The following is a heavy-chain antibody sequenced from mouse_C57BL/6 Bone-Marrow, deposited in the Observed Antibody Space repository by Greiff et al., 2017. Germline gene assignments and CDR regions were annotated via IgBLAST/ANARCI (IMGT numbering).Heavy chain of an antibody. V-gene: IGHV1-85*01. CDR3: ARDYGSSYWYFDV. J-gene: IGHJ1*03. D-gene: IGHD1-1*01. CDR2: IYPRDGST. CDR1: GYTFTSYD. Sequence: VKLVESGPELVKPGASVKLSCKASGYTFTSYDINWVKQRPGQGLEWIGWIYPRDGSTKYNEKFKGKATLTVDTSSSTAYMEIHSLTSEDSAVYICARDYGSSYWYFDVWGTGTTVTVSS.